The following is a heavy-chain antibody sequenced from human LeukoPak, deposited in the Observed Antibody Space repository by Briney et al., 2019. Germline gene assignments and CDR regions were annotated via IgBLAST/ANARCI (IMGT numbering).Heavy chain of an antibody. D-gene: IGHD2-15*01. V-gene: IGHV3-21*01. CDR1: GFTFSSYT. CDR2: TSGSSSFI. Sequence: GRSLRLSWAASGFTFSSYTMNWVRQAPGKGLDWVSSTSGSSSFIFYADSVRGRFTISRDNAKNSLYLQMNSLIAEDTAVYYCARSFPRYCSGGTCFFPLDFWGQGTLATVSS. J-gene: IGHJ4*02. CDR3: ARSFPRYCSGGTCFFPLDF.